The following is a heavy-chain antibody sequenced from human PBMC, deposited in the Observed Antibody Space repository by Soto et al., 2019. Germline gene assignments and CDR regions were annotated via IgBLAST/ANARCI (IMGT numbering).Heavy chain of an antibody. CDR3: TRDEDDFWSGYWFDP. CDR1: GFTFGDYS. J-gene: IGHJ5*02. V-gene: IGHV3-49*03. Sequence: GGSLRLSCTASGFTFGDYSMSWFRQAPGKGLEWVGFIRSKGNGGTTEYAASVKGRFAISRDDSKSIAYLQMNSLKTEDTAVYYCTRDEDDFWSGYWFDPWGQGTLVTVSS. D-gene: IGHD3-3*01. CDR2: IRSKGNGGTT.